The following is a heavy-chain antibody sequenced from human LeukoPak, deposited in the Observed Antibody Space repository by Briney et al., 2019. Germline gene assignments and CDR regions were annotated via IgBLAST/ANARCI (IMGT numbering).Heavy chain of an antibody. J-gene: IGHJ4*02. V-gene: IGHV4-59*01. CDR3: ARGLFWGFEPNIQIDY. Sequence: SETLSLTCTVSGGSISSYYWSWIRQPPGRGLEWIGYIYYSGSTNYNPSLKSRVTISVDTSKNQFSLKLSSVTAADTAVYYCARGLFWGFEPNIQIDYWGQGTLVTVSS. CDR2: IYYSGST. D-gene: IGHD7-27*01. CDR1: GGSISSYY.